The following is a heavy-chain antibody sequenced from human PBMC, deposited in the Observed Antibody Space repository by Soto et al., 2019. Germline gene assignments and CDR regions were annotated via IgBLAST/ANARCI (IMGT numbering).Heavy chain of an antibody. D-gene: IGHD3-3*01. Sequence: SQTLSLTCAISGDRVFRNCAGRCCIGRSPSRGLEWLERTSYRSRWYNEYGGSVKSRITINPDTSRNQISLQLNSVTPEDTAIYYCARDIDFGYWGRGTQVTVSS. J-gene: IGHJ4*02. CDR3: ARDIDFGY. CDR1: GDRVFRNCAG. V-gene: IGHV6-1*01. CDR2: TSYRSRWYN.